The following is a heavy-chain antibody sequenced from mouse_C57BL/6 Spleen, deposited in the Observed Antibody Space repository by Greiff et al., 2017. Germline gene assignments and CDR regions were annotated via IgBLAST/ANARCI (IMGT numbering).Heavy chain of an antibody. Sequence: QVQLQQPGAELVRPGSSVKLSCKASGYTFTSYWMHWVKQRPIQGLEWIGNIDPSDSETHYNQKFKDKATLTVDKSSSTAYMQLSSLTSEDSAVYYCALHSNSYAMDYWGQGTSVTGSS. CDR2: IDPSDSET. CDR3: ALHSNSYAMDY. CDR1: GYTFTSYW. J-gene: IGHJ4*01. V-gene: IGHV1-52*01. D-gene: IGHD2-5*01.